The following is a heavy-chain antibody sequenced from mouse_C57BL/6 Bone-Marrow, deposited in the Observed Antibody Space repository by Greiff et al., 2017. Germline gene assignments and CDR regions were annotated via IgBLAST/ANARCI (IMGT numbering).Heavy chain of an antibody. Sequence: EVQRVESGAELVRPGASVKLSCTASGFNIKDDYMHWVKQRPEQGLEWIGWIDPENGDTEYASKFQGKATITADTSSNTAYLQLSSLTSEDTAVYYCTTDLLPPMDYWGQGTSVTVSS. CDR2: IDPENGDT. CDR1: GFNIKDDY. D-gene: IGHD2-1*01. V-gene: IGHV14-4*01. CDR3: TTDLLPPMDY. J-gene: IGHJ4*01.